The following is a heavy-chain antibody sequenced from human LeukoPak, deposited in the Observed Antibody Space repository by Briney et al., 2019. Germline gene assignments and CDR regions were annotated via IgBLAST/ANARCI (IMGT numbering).Heavy chain of an antibody. D-gene: IGHD6-13*01. J-gene: IGHJ4*02. Sequence: LSLTCTVSGGSISSGGYYWSWIRQPPGKGLEWIGYIYHSGSTYYNPSLKSRVTISVDRSKNQFSLKLSSVTAADTAVYCCARDLGQQLALFDYWGQGTLVTVSS. CDR3: ARDLGQQLALFDY. V-gene: IGHV4-30-2*01. CDR2: IYHSGST. CDR1: GGSISSGGYY.